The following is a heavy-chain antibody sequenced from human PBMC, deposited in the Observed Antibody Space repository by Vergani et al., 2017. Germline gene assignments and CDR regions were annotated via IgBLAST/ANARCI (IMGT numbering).Heavy chain of an antibody. D-gene: IGHD3-22*01. J-gene: IGHJ4*02. CDR1: GGSISSYY. CDR2: IYYSGST. V-gene: IGHV4-59*01. CDR3: AKGSRPVIVVVITTPFDY. Sequence: QVQLQESGPGLVKPSETLSLTCTVSGGSISSYYWSWIRQPPGKGLEWIGYIYYSGSTNYNPSLKSRVTISVDTSKNQFSLKLSSVTAADTAVYYCAKGSRPVIVVVITTPFDYWGQGTLVTVSS.